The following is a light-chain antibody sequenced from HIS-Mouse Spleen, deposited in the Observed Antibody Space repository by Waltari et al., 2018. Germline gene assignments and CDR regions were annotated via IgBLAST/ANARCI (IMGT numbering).Light chain of an antibody. CDR1: SSNLGSNT. V-gene: IGLV1-44*01. CDR3: AAWDDSLNGPV. CDR2: SNN. Sequence: QSVLTQPPSASGTPGQRVTISCSGSSSNLGSNTDTCYQQLQGTAPKLLIYSNNQRPSGVPDRFSGSKSGTSASLAISGLQSEDEADYYCAAWDDSLNGPVFGGGTKLTVL. J-gene: IGLJ2*01.